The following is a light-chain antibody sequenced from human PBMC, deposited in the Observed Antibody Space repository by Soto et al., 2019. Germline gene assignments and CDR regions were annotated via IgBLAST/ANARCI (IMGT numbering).Light chain of an antibody. CDR1: SSDGGGYSY. Sequence: QSVLTQPASVSGSPGQSITISCTGTSSDGGGYSYVSWYQQHPGKAPKLMIYEVSNRPSGVSNRFSGSKSGNTASLTISGLQAEDEADYYCSSYTSSSTLVFGTGTKVTVL. CDR2: EVS. V-gene: IGLV2-14*01. J-gene: IGLJ1*01. CDR3: SSYTSSSTLV.